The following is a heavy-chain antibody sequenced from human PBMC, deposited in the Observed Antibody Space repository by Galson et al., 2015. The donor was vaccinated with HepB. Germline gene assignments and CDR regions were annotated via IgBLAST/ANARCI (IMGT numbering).Heavy chain of an antibody. J-gene: IGHJ6*02. Sequence: SLRLSCAASGFTFSSYGMHWVRQAPGKGLEWVAVISYDGSNKYYADSVKGRFTISRDNSKNTLYLQMNSLRAEDTAVYYCAKDKSSLFLEYSYYYGMDVWGQGTTVTVSS. V-gene: IGHV3-30*18. CDR1: GFTFSSYG. D-gene: IGHD1-1*01. CDR3: AKDKSSLFLEYSYYYGMDV. CDR2: ISYDGSNK.